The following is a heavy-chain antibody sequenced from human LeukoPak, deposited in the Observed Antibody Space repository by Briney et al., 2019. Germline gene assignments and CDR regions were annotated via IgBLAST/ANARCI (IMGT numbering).Heavy chain of an antibody. CDR1: GFTFSSYG. J-gene: IGHJ6*02. D-gene: IGHD2-21*02. V-gene: IGHV3-33*01. CDR2: IWYDGSNK. Sequence: PGGSLRLSCAASGFTFSSYGMHWVRQAPGKGLEWVAVIWYDGSNKYYADSVKGRFTISRDNSKNTLYLQMNSLRAEDTAVYYCARDLSEAVVTAPDWYEYYGMDVWGQGTTVTVSS. CDR3: ARDLSEAVVTAPDWYEYYGMDV.